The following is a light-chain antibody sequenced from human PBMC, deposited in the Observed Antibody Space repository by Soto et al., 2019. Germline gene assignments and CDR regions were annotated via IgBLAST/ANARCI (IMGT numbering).Light chain of an antibody. CDR2: SNN. CDR1: GSNT. CDR3: AAWDDSVV. V-gene: IGLV1-44*01. J-gene: IGLJ2*01. Sequence: QSVLTQPPSASGTPGQRVTISCSGTGSNTVNWYQQLPGTAPKLLIYSNNHRPSGVPDRFSGSKSGTSASLAISGLQSEDEADYYCAAWDDSVVFGGGTKVTVL.